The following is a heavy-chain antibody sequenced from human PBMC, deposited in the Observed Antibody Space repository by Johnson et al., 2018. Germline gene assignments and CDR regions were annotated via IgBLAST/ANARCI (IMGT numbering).Heavy chain of an antibody. CDR2: MWYDGNNK. D-gene: IGHD3-10*01. J-gene: IGHJ3*01. V-gene: IGHV3-33*01. CDR3: EGGGAFFYGSGFAAFAV. Sequence: QVQLVESGGGVVQPGRSLRLSCAASGFTFSSYGVHWVRQAPGKGLEWVAVMWYDGNNKYYADSVKGRFTISRRNSKNTRLPQMNSRRAEDTAGYDWEGGGAFFYGSGFAAFAVWCQGTMVTVSS. CDR1: GFTFSSYG.